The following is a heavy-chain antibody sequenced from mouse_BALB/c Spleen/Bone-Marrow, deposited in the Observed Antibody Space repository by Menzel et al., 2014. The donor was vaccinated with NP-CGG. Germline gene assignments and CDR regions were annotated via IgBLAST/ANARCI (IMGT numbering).Heavy chain of an antibody. CDR1: GYTFTSYW. CDR3: ARPENYDAMDY. J-gene: IGHJ4*01. V-gene: IGHV1-7*01. Sequence: VQLQQSGAELAKPGASVKMSCKASGYTFTSYWMHWVKQRPGQGLEWIGYINPSTGYTEYNQKFKDKATLTADKSSSTAYMQLSSLTSEDSAVCHCARPENYDAMDYWGQGTSVTVSS. CDR2: INPSTGYT.